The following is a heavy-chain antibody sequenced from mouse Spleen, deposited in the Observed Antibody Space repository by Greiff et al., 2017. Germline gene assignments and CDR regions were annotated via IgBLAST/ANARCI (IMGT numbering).Heavy chain of an antibody. CDR2: FYPGSGNT. D-gene: IGHD3-1*01. V-gene: IGHV1-84*01. J-gene: IGHJ1*01. CDR3: ARRATGYWYFDV. CDR1: GYTFTDYY. Sequence: VQLQQSGPELVKPGASVKISCKASGYTFTDYYINWVKQRPGQGLEWIGWFYPGSGNTKYNEKFKGKATLTVDTSSSTAYMQLSSLTSEDSAVYFCARRATGYWYFDVWGAGTTVTVSS.